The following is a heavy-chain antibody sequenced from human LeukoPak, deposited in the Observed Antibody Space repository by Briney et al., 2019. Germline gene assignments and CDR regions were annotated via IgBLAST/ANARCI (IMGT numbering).Heavy chain of an antibody. J-gene: IGHJ5*02. CDR2: IFHSGVT. D-gene: IGHD6-13*01. V-gene: IGHV4-4*02. CDR3: ARGGHKQAADSYNWFDP. CDR1: GDSVNNTNW. Sequence: SGTLSLTCAVSGDSVNNTNWWTWVRQSPGKGLEWIGEIFHSGVTNYNPSLKSRAVISLEKSKNQFSLKLSSVTAADTAVYYCARGGHKQAADSYNWFDPWGQGTLVTVSS.